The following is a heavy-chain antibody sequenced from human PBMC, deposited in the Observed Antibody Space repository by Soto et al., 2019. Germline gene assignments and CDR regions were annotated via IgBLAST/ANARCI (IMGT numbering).Heavy chain of an antibody. CDR2: IKSKTDGGTT. V-gene: IGHV3-15*01. D-gene: IGHD6-13*01. CDR3: TTYSSSWYDY. CDR1: GFTFSNAW. Sequence: GESLKISCAASGFTFSNAWMSWVRQAPGKGLEWVGRIKSKTDGGTTDYAAPVKGRFTISRDDSKNTLYLQMNSLKTEDTAVYYCTTYSSSWYDYWGQGTLVTVSS. J-gene: IGHJ4*02.